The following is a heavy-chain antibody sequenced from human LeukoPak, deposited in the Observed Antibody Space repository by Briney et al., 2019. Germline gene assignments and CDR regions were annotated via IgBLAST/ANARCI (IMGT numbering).Heavy chain of an antibody. D-gene: IGHD5-18*01. J-gene: IGHJ6*02. V-gene: IGHV1-69*04. CDR2: IIPILGIA. CDR3: ASDTAMARYYYYGMDV. CDR1: GGTFSSYA. Sequence: GASVKVSCKASGGTFSSYAISWVRQAPGQGLEWMGRIIPILGIANYAQKFQGRVTITADKSTSTAYMELSSLRSEDTAVYYCASDTAMARYYYYGMDVWSQGTTVTVSS.